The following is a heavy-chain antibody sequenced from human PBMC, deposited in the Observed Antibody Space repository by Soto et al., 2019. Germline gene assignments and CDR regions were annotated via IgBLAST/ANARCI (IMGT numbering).Heavy chain of an antibody. CDR2: ISAYNGNT. D-gene: IGHD2-15*01. CDR1: GYTFTSYG. Sequence: VASVKVSCKASGYTFTSYGISWVRQAPGQGLEWMGWISAYNGNTNYAQKLQGRVTMTTDTSTSTAYMELRSLRSDDTAVYYCARHGPPGYCSGGSCSNAFDIWGQGTMVTVSS. V-gene: IGHV1-18*01. J-gene: IGHJ3*02. CDR3: ARHGPPGYCSGGSCSNAFDI.